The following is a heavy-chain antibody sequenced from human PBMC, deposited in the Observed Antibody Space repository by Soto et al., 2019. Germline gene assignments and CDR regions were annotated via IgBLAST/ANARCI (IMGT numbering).Heavy chain of an antibody. J-gene: IGHJ5*02. Sequence: GWSLRLSCAASGFTFGTTDMSWVRQAPGEGLEWVSTIDGSGGITYYADSVKGRFTISRDNSRNTVYLQMNSLRGDDTALYYCVKNSGWFNTWGQGALVTVSS. CDR3: VKNSGWFNT. D-gene: IGHD3-10*01. CDR2: IDGSGGIT. V-gene: IGHV3-23*01. CDR1: GFTFGTTD.